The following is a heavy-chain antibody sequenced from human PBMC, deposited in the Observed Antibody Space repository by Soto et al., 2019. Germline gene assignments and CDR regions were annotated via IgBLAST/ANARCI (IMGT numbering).Heavy chain of an antibody. CDR1: GDSIPGDNC. CDR2: IHHSGAT. Sequence: SETLSLTSALSGDSIPGDNCWSWVRQPPGKGLEWIGEIHHSGATNYNPSLKSRVTISVDKSKNQFSLKLNSVTAADTAMFYCATQGFYRMGVWGRGTTVT. J-gene: IGHJ6*02. V-gene: IGHV4-4*02. CDR3: ATQGFYRMGV.